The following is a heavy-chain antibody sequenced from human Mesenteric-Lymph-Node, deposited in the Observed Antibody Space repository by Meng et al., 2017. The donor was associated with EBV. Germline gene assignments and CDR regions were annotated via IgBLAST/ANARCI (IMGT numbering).Heavy chain of an antibody. Sequence: QVQLVQSGAEVKKPGASVKVSCKATGYTFTSNFMHWVRQAPGQGLEWMGIINPSGGSTTYAQKFQGRVAMTRDTSTSTDYMELSSLRSEDTAVYYCASLDRTVHWGQGTLVTVSS. CDR1: GYTFTSNF. CDR3: ASLDRTVH. V-gene: IGHV1-46*01. J-gene: IGHJ4*02. D-gene: IGHD3-9*01. CDR2: INPSGGST.